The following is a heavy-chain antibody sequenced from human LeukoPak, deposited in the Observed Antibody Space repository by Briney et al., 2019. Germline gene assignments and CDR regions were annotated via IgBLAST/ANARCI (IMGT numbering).Heavy chain of an antibody. Sequence: ASVKVSCKASGYTFTSYGISWVRQAPGQGLEWMGWISAYNGNTNYAQKLQGRVTMTTDTSTSTAYMELRSLRSDDTAVYYCARDSIVGYSSSWTNYWGQGTLVTVSS. V-gene: IGHV1-18*01. J-gene: IGHJ4*02. D-gene: IGHD6-13*01. CDR3: ARDSIVGYSSSWTNY. CDR2: ISAYNGNT. CDR1: GYTFTSYG.